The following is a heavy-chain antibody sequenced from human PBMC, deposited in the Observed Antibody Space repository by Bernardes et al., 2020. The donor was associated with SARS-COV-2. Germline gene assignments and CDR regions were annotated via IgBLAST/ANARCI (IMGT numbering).Heavy chain of an antibody. CDR1: GTSITNCSFR. J-gene: IGHJ4*02. CDR3: ARIKVLRHLDCSLSWLEFYFDS. V-gene: IGHV4-39*01. Sequence: SETLSLTCSVSGTSITNCSFRWGWIRQPPGNGLDWIGSLSYGGNIYYNPSLRSRVTISADTSATQFSLKLTSVTAADTAVYFCARIKVLRHLDCSLSWLEFYFDSWGQGTLVTVSS. D-gene: IGHD3-9*01. CDR2: LSYGGNI.